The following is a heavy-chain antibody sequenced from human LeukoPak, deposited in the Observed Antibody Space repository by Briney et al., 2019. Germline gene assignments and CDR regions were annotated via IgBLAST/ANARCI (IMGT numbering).Heavy chain of an antibody. CDR3: ARDSGDSSSWPYYFDY. Sequence: PGGSLRLSCAASGFTVSSNYMSWVRQAPGKGLEWVSVIYSGGTTYYADSVKGRFTISRDNPKNTLYLHMNSLRTEDTGVYYRARDSGDSSSWPYYFDYWGQGTLVTVSS. V-gene: IGHV3-66*02. J-gene: IGHJ4*02. CDR1: GFTVSSNY. D-gene: IGHD6-13*01. CDR2: IYSGGTT.